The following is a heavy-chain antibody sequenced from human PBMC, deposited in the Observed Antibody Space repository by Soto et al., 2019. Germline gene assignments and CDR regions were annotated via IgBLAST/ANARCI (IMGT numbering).Heavy chain of an antibody. J-gene: IGHJ4*02. V-gene: IGHV3-23*01. CDR3: AKLYYDYVWGSSFDY. CDR2: ISGSGGST. D-gene: IGHD3-16*01. CDR1: GFTFSSYA. Sequence: GSLRLSCAASGFTFSSYAMSWVRQAPGKGLEWVSAISGSGGSTYYADSVKGRFTISRDNSKNTLYLQMNSLRAEDTAVYYCAKLYYDYVWGSSFDYWGQGTLVTVSS.